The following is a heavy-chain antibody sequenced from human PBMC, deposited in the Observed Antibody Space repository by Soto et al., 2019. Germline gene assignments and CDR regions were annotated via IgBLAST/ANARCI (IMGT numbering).Heavy chain of an antibody. Sequence: QVQLVESGGGVVQAGRSLRLSCAASGFNFRSYAMHWVRQAPGKGLEWVAVISYDGSLEYYADSVKGRFTISRDNSKNVLYPQMNSLRGEDTAVYHCARAAYSRSWNWVDPWGQGTLVTVSA. CDR1: GFNFRSYA. D-gene: IGHD6-13*01. CDR3: ARAAYSRSWNWVDP. CDR2: ISYDGSLE. J-gene: IGHJ5*02. V-gene: IGHV3-30*03.